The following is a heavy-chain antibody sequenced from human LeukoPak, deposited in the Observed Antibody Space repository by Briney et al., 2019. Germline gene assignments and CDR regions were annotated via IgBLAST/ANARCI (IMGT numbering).Heavy chain of an antibody. V-gene: IGHV3-11*04. CDR1: GFTSSDYY. Sequence: GGSLRLSCAPSGFTSSDYYMSWIRQAPGKGLEWVSYISSSGSTIYYADSVKGRFTISRDNAKNSLYLQMNSLRAEDTAVYYCARTLIAAAGKGPFYYYYYMDVWGKGTTVTVSS. CDR3: ARTLIAAAGKGPFYYYYYMDV. J-gene: IGHJ6*03. D-gene: IGHD6-13*01. CDR2: ISSSGSTI.